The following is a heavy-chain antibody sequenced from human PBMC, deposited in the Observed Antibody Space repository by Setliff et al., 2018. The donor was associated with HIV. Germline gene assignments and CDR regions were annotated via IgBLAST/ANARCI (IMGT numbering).Heavy chain of an antibody. D-gene: IGHD3-3*01. CDR3: TTRAVPSRWGELQFLERYYYSMDV. CDR1: GFTFSHAW. Sequence: GGSLRLSCAASGFTFSHAWMTWVRQAPGKGLEWVGRIKTKSDGETADYAAPVKGRFTISRDDSKNTLYLQMNSLKIEDTAVYYCTTRAVPSRWGELQFLERYYYSMDVWGKGTTVTVSS. J-gene: IGHJ6*03. V-gene: IGHV3-15*01. CDR2: IKTKSDGETA.